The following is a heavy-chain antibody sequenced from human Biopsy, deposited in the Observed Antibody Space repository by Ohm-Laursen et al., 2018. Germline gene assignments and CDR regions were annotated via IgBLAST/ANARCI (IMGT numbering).Heavy chain of an antibody. CDR3: AKHGSGWTGDDALHI. CDR2: ISYSGST. CDR1: GGSISGSS. D-gene: IGHD6-19*01. V-gene: IGHV4-59*08. J-gene: IGHJ3*02. Sequence: TLSLTCTVSGGSISGSSWSWIRQAPGRGLEWVGYISYSGSTSNNPSLKSRITISVDTSKNKISLKVTSVTAADTAVYYCAKHGSGWTGDDALHIWGQGTMVTVSS.